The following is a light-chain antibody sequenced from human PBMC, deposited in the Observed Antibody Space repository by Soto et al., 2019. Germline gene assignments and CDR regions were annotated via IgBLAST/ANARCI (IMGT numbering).Light chain of an antibody. CDR1: QSVSSY. V-gene: IGKV3-11*01. Sequence: EIVLTQSPATLSLSPGERATLSCRASQSVSSYLAWYQQKPGQAPRLLIYDASNTATGIPARFSGSGSGTDFTLTISSLEPEDFAVYSCQQRSNWTLTFGGGTKVEIK. J-gene: IGKJ4*01. CDR2: DAS. CDR3: QQRSNWTLT.